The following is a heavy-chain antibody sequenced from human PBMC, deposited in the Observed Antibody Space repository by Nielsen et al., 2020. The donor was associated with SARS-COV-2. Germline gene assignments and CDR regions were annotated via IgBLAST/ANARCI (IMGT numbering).Heavy chain of an antibody. Sequence: GGSLRLSCEASGFSFSDYYMSWIRQAPGKGLEWVSFISSTSSHMYTDSMGGRFTSSRDNARNSLYLQMNSLRVEDTAVYYCARVGYYGSGSRVFDFWGQGALVTVSS. J-gene: IGHJ4*02. CDR1: GFSFSDYY. V-gene: IGHV3-11*06. D-gene: IGHD3-10*01. CDR3: ARVGYYGSGSRVFDF. CDR2: ISSTSSHM.